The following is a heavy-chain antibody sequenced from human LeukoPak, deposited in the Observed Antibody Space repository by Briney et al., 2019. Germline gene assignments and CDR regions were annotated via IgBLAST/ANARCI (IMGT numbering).Heavy chain of an antibody. D-gene: IGHD3-10*01. CDR3: ARGPGSRGIFDY. Sequence: PGGSLRLSCEGSAFIFSGHWMNWVRQTPGKGLEWVASIKEDGSERQYVDSVKGRFSISRDNTKGSLFLQLNSLRAEDTAVYYCARGPGSRGIFDYWGQGTLVTVSS. J-gene: IGHJ4*02. CDR2: IKEDGSER. V-gene: IGHV3-7*03. CDR1: AFIFSGHW.